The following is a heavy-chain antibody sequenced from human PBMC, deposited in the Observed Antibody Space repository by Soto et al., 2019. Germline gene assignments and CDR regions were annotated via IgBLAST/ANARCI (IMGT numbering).Heavy chain of an antibody. J-gene: IGHJ5*02. V-gene: IGHV4-39*01. CDR2: IYYSGST. D-gene: IGHD6-13*01. Sequence: LSLTCTVSGGSISSSSYYWGWIRQPPGKGLEWIGSIYYSGSTYYNPSLKSRVTISVDTSKNQFSLKLSSVTAADTAVYYCARHRSPYSSSWYRLVYNWFDPWGQGTLVTVPQ. CDR1: GGSISSSSYY. CDR3: ARHRSPYSSSWYRLVYNWFDP.